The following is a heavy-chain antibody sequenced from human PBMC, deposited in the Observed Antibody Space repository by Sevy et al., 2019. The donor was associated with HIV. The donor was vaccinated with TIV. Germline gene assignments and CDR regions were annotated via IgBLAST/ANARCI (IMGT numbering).Heavy chain of an antibody. CDR1: GFTFSSYS. CDR3: ARDGGNWNHPST. V-gene: IGHV3-21*01. Sequence: GGSLRLSCAASGFTFSSYSMNWVRQAPGKGLEWVSSISSSSSYIYYADSVKGRFTISRDNAKNSLYLQMNSLRAEDTAVYYCARDGGNWNHPSTWGQGTLVTVSS. J-gene: IGHJ5*02. CDR2: ISSSSSYI. D-gene: IGHD1-20*01.